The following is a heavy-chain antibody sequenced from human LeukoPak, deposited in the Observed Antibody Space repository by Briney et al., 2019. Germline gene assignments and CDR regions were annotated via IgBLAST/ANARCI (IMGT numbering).Heavy chain of an antibody. J-gene: IGHJ4*02. Sequence: GGSLRLSCAASGFTFSSYSMNWVRQAPGKGLEWVSYISSSSSTIYYADSVKGRFTISRDNAKNSLYLKMNSLRAEDTAVYYCARDLPTVTCDYWGQGTLVTVSS. CDR2: ISSSSSTI. CDR1: GFTFSSYS. V-gene: IGHV3-48*01. CDR3: ARDLPTVTCDY. D-gene: IGHD4-17*01.